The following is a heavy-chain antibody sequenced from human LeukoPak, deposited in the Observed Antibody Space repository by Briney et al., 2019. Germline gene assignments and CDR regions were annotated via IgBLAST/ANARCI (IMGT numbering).Heavy chain of an antibody. CDR1: GGSFSGYY. Sequence: SETLSLTCAVYGGSFSGYYWSWIRQPPGKGLEWSGEINHSGSTNYNPSLKSRVTISVDTSKNPFSLKLSSVTAADTAVYYCARVGGRTTVTKRGMDVWGQGTTVTVSS. V-gene: IGHV4-34*01. J-gene: IGHJ6*02. D-gene: IGHD4-17*01. CDR3: ARVGGRTTVTKRGMDV. CDR2: INHSGST.